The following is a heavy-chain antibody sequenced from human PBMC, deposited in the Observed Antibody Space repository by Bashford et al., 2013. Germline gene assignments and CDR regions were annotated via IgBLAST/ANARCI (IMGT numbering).Heavy chain of an antibody. CDR2: IYYSGST. Sequence: SETLSLICSVSGGSISSGYWSWIRQPPGKGLEWIGYIYYSGSTYSNPSLKSRVTISVDTSKSQFSLKLSSVTAADTAVYYCARPLARGTSSSGFDYWGQGTLVTVSS. V-gene: IGHV4-59*01. D-gene: IGHD6-6*01. CDR3: ARPLARGTSSSGFDY. J-gene: IGHJ4*02. CDR1: GGSISSGY.